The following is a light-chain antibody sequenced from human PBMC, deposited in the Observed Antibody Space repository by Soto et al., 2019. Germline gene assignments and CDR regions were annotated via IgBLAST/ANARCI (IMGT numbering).Light chain of an antibody. Sequence: QSVLTQPPSASGSPGQSVAISCTGTSSDVGGYNYVSWYQQHPGKAPKLMIYEVSNRPSGVPDRFSGSKSGNTASLTVSGLQAEDEAYYYCNSYAGSNDWVFGGGTKLTVL. CDR2: EVS. J-gene: IGLJ3*02. CDR1: SSDVGGYNY. CDR3: NSYAGSNDWV. V-gene: IGLV2-8*01.